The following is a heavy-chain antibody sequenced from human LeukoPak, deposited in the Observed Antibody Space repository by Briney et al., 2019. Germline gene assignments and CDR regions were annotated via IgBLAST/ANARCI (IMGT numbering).Heavy chain of an antibody. D-gene: IGHD3-9*01. CDR1: GGSISSSSYY. J-gene: IGHJ4*02. CDR2: IYYSGST. CDR3: ARGPYYDILTGHPLYDY. V-gene: IGHV4-39*01. Sequence: PSETLSLTCTVSGGSISSSSYYWGWIRQPPGKGLEWIGSIYYSGSTYYNPSLKSRVTISVDTSKNQFSLKLSSVTAADTAVYYCARGPYYDILTGHPLYDYWGQGTLVTVSS.